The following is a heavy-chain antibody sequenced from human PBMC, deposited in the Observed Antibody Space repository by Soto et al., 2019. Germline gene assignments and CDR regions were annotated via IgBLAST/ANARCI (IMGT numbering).Heavy chain of an antibody. CDR3: VSADDRPGDGRAL. V-gene: IGHV3-30*06. CDR2: IVKDGSNQ. D-gene: IGHD2-21*01. CDR1: GFTFNKYG. J-gene: IGHJ3*01. Sequence: QVQLVESGGDVVQPGRSLRLSCAASGFTFNKYGMHWVRQAPGKGLEWLAVIVKDGSNQQYGDSAKGRFTISRDNSKNSVYLQINSMRVEDTAVYSCVSADDRPGDGRALWGPRPMVHVS.